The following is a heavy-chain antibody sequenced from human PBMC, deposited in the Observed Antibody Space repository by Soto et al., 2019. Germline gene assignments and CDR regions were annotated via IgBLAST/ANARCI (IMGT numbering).Heavy chain of an antibody. CDR1: GFTFSSYA. CDR2: ISYDGSNK. Sequence: LRLSCAASGFTFSSYAMHWVRQAPGKGLEWVAVISYDGSNKYYADSVKGRFTISRDNSKNTLYLQMNSLRAEDTAVYYCARDSSGSLYYYYGMDVWGQGTTVTVSS. V-gene: IGHV3-30-3*01. CDR3: ARDSSGSLYYYYGMDV. D-gene: IGHD6-19*01. J-gene: IGHJ6*02.